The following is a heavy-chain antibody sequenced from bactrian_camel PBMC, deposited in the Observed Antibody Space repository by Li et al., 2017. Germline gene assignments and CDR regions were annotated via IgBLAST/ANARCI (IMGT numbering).Heavy chain of an antibody. Sequence: HVQLVESGGGSVQAGGSLRLSCAASGYTYNRNCMAWFRRAPRKEREGVARIATGSGNTYYADSVKGRFTISQDNAKNTVYLQMNSLKPEDTAMYYCAARGPYCYTKLSVADFTYWGQGTQVTVS. CDR1: GYTYNRNC. CDR2: IATGSGNT. D-gene: IGHD2*01. J-gene: IGHJ6*01. CDR3: AARGPYCYTKLSVADFTY. V-gene: IGHV3S1*01.